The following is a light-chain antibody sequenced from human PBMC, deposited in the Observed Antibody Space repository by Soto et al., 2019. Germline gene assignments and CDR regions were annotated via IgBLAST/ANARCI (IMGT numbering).Light chain of an antibody. J-gene: IGLJ2*01. CDR1: SSDVGFHNY. Sequence: QSALTQPASVSGSPGQSITISCTGSSSDVGFHNYVAWYQQRPGEVPKLIISEATNRPSGVSGRFSGSKSGNTASLTVAGLQAEDEGHYYCSSYTSAFTPVFGGGTKLTVL. V-gene: IGLV2-14*01. CDR3: SSYTSAFTPV. CDR2: EAT.